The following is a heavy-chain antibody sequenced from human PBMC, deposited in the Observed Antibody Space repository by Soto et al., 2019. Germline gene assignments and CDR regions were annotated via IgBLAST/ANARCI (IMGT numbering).Heavy chain of an antibody. V-gene: IGHV4-4*02. CDR1: GDSVTRSNW. D-gene: IGHD6-19*01. J-gene: IGHJ6*02. CDR2: IYHSGNT. CDR3: ATSGWNEDFYYYYGMDV. Sequence: SETLSLTCAVSGDSVTRSNWWSWVRQSPGKGLEWIGEIYHSGNTKYNPSLKSRITMSVDKAKNQFSLKMTSVTAADTAVYYCATSGWNEDFYYYYGMDVWGQGTTVTVSS.